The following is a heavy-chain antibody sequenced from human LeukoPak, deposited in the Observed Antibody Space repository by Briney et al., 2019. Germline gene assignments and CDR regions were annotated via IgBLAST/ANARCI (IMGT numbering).Heavy chain of an antibody. D-gene: IGHD6-19*01. CDR3: VRWGKEAGMDR. J-gene: IGHJ5*02. CDR2: ISYDGSNK. CDR1: GFTFSSYG. Sequence: GGSLRLSCAASGFTFSSYGMHWVRQAPGKGLEWVAVISYDGSNKYYADSVKGRFTISRDNAKESMFLQMNSLRVEEMAVYYCVRWGKEAGMDRWGQGTLVTVSS. V-gene: IGHV3-30*03.